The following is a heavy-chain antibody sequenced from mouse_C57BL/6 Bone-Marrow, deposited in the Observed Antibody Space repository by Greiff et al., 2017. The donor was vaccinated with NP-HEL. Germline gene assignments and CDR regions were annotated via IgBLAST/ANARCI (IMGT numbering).Heavy chain of an antibody. CDR2: IDPSDSYT. D-gene: IGHD2-4*01. CDR3: ARWADYVWFAY. CDR1: GYTFTSYW. V-gene: IGHV1-50*01. Sequence: QVQLQQPGAELVKPGASVKLSCKASGYTFTSYWMQWVKQRPGQGLEWIGEIDPSDSYTNYNQKFKGKATLTVDTSSSTAYMQLSSLTSEDSAVYYCARWADYVWFAYRGQGTLVTVSA. J-gene: IGHJ3*01.